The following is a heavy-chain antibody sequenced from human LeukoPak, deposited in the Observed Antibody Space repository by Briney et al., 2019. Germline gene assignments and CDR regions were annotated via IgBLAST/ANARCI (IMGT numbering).Heavy chain of an antibody. CDR1: GGTFSSYA. D-gene: IGHD3-3*01. CDR2: IIPIFGTA. CDR3: ARVHPDYDFWSGYYDY. J-gene: IGHJ4*02. Sequence: ASVKVSCKASGGTFSSYAISWVRQAPGQGLEWMGGIIPIFGTANYAQKFQGRVTITADESTSTAYMELSSLRSEDTAVYYCARVHPDYDFWSGYYDYWGQGTLVTASS. V-gene: IGHV1-69*13.